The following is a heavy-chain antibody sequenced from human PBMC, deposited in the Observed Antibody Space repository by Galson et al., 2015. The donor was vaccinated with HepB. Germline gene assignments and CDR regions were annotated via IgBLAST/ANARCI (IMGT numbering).Heavy chain of an antibody. CDR3: ARDLRGAVGYYYGMDV. Sequence: SLRLSCAASGFTFNSYSMNWVRQAPGKGLEWVSSISTSSRYIYYADSLKGRFTISRDSAKNSLYLQMNSLRAEDTAVYYCARDLRGAVGYYYGMDVWGQGTTVTVSS. CDR2: ISTSSRYI. CDR1: GFTFNSYS. J-gene: IGHJ6*02. V-gene: IGHV3-21*01. D-gene: IGHD4-17*01.